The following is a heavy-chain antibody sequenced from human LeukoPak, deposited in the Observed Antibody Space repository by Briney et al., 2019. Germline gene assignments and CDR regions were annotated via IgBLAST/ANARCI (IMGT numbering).Heavy chain of an antibody. CDR2: FDPEDGET. D-gene: IGHD2-2*01. V-gene: IGHV1-24*01. CDR3: ATRCSSTSCYGPLGY. Sequence: ASVKVSCEVSGYTLTELSMHWVRQAPGKGLEWMGGFDPEDGETIYAQKFQGRVTMTEDTSTDTAYMELSSLRSEDTAVYYCATRCSSTSCYGPLGYWGQGTLVTVSS. CDR1: GYTLTELS. J-gene: IGHJ4*02.